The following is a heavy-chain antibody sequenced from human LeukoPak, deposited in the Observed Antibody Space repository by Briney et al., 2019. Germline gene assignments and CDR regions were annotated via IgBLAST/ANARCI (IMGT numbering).Heavy chain of an antibody. J-gene: IGHJ4*02. CDR3: AKDTSIGRYCTNGVCSPFDY. Sequence: PGGSLRLSCVASGFTFSTYGMNWVRQAPGKGLEWVSAISDTGATTYDADSVKGRFTISRDNSRSTLYLQMNSLRAEDTALYYCAKDTSIGRYCTNGVCSPFDYWGQGTLVTVSS. V-gene: IGHV3-23*01. D-gene: IGHD2-8*01. CDR1: GFTFSTYG. CDR2: ISDTGATT.